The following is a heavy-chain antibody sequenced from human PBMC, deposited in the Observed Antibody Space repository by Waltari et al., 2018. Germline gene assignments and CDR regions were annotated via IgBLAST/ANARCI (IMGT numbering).Heavy chain of an antibody. D-gene: IGHD6-19*01. CDR1: GFPFSRSW. CDR3: ARVATKTYSSPVPGRPYYYGMDV. V-gene: IGHV3-74*01. Sequence: EEQLVESGGGLAQPGASLRLSCAASGFPFSRSWMDWFPHAPGRGLVWVSGMNREGSSKTYGDSGQGRFTISRDKARNTLYGQMNRLRAEDTAVYYCARVATKTYSSPVPGRPYYYGMDVWGQGTTVTVSS. CDR2: MNREGSSK. J-gene: IGHJ6*02.